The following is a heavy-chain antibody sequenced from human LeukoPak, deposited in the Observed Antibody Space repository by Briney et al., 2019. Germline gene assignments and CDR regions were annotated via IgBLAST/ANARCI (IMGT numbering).Heavy chain of an antibody. CDR3: ARRDCSSFSCYSFDS. D-gene: IGHD2-2*01. CDR1: GFTFSGFD. V-gene: IGHV3-73*01. CDR2: IQTEPYSHAT. J-gene: IGHJ4*02. Sequence: PGGSLRLSCTTSGFTFSGFDIHWVRQASGKGLEWVGRIQTEPYSHATAYAASVKGRFTISRDDTKNTAYLQMNSLKAEDTAVYYCARRDCSSFSCYSFDSWGQGILVTVSS.